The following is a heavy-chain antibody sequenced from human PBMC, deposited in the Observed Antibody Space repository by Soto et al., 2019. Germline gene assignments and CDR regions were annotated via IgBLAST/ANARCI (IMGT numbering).Heavy chain of an antibody. V-gene: IGHV3-30*18. D-gene: IGHD2-2*02. CDR2: ISYDGSNK. J-gene: IGHJ6*02. Sequence: GGSLRLSCAASGFTFSSYGMHWVRQAPGKGLEWVAVISYDGSNKYYADSVKGQFTISRDNSKNTLYLQMNSLRAEDTAVYYCAKARREGYCSSTSCYRSGAYYYYYYGIDVWGQGTTVTVSS. CDR1: GFTFSSYG. CDR3: AKARREGYCSSTSCYRSGAYYYYYYGIDV.